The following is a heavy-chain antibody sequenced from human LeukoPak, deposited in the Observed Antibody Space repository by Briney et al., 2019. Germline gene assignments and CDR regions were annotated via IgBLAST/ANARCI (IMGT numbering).Heavy chain of an antibody. D-gene: IGHD3-22*01. CDR3: ARGGDRSNWFDP. Sequence: ASVKVSCKASGYTFTSYDINWVRQATGQGLEWMGWMNPNSGNTGYAQKFQGRVTITRNTSITTAYMELSSLTSEDTAVYYCARGGDRSNWFDPWGQGTLVTVSS. J-gene: IGHJ5*02. CDR2: MNPNSGNT. CDR1: GYTFTSYD. V-gene: IGHV1-8*03.